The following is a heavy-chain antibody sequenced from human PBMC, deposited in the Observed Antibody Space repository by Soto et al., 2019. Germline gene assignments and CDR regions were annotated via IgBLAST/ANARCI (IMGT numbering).Heavy chain of an antibody. Sequence: GGSLRLSCAASELTFSSYWMSWVRQAPGKGLEWVANIKQDGSEKYYVDSVKGRFTISRDNAKNSLYLQMNSLRAEDTAVYYCARVVSAILNWFDPWGQGTLATVSS. J-gene: IGHJ5*02. CDR1: ELTFSSYW. CDR2: IKQDGSEK. D-gene: IGHD2-2*02. CDR3: ARVVSAILNWFDP. V-gene: IGHV3-7*01.